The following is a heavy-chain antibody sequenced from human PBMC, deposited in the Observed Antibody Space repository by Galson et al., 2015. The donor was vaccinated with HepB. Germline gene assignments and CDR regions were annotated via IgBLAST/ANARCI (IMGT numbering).Heavy chain of an antibody. CDR3: ARDNDYYGSGNCFDY. Sequence: SLRLSCAASGFTFSNYKVHWVRQAPGKGLEWVSSISSSSSYIYYADSVKGRFIISRDNAKNSLYLQMTSLRAEDTAVYYCARDNDYYGSGNCFDYWGQGTLVTVSS. V-gene: IGHV3-21*01. CDR2: ISSSSSYI. D-gene: IGHD3-10*01. J-gene: IGHJ4*02. CDR1: GFTFSNYK.